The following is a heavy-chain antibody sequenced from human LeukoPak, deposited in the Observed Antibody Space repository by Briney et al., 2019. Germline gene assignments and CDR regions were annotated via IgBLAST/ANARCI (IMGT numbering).Heavy chain of an antibody. CDR1: EFTVSSNY. CDR2: IYSGGST. CDR3: ASVVATIRYAFDI. D-gene: IGHD5-24*01. J-gene: IGHJ3*02. Sequence: GGSLRLSCAASEFTVSSNYMSWVRQAPGKGLEWVSLIYSGGSTYYADSVKGRFTISRDNSKNTLYLQMNSLRAEDTAVYYCASVVATIRYAFDIWGQGTMVTVSS. V-gene: IGHV3-66*01.